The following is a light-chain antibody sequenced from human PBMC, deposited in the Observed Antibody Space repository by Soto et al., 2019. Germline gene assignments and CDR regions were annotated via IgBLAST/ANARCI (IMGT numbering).Light chain of an antibody. CDR2: EDN. CDR3: ASWDDSLSVI. Sequence: QSVLTQPPSASGAPGQRVTISCSGSSSSIGSYSVYWYQQLPGTAPKLLIYEDNQRPSGVADRFSGSKSDTSASLAISGLRSGDEADYYCASWDDSLSVIFGGGTKLTVL. CDR1: SSSIGSYS. V-gene: IGLV1-47*01. J-gene: IGLJ2*01.